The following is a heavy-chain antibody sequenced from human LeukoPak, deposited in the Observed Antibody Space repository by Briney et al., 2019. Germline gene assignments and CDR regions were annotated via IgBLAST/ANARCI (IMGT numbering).Heavy chain of an antibody. D-gene: IGHD2-2*02. V-gene: IGHV4-4*09. CDR3: ARRRCSSTSCYTSWFDP. CDR2: IYTSGST. CDR1: GGSISSYY. Sequence: SETLSLTCTVSGGSISSYYWSWIRQPPGKGLEWIGYIYTSGSTNYNSSLKSRVTISVDTSKNQFSLKLSSVTAADTAVYYCARRRCSSTSCYTSWFDPWGQGTLVTVSS. J-gene: IGHJ5*02.